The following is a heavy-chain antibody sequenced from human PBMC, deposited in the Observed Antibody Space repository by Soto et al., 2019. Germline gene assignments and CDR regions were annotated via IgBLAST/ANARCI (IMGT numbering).Heavy chain of an antibody. J-gene: IGHJ5*02. CDR2: INPDGGYT. D-gene: IGHD3-9*01. V-gene: IGHV1-46*01. CDR3: TREGDYDILTGYTFDP. CDR1: GYSFTSFH. Sequence: VQLVQSGAEVKKPGASVKVSCKASGYSFTSFHMHWVRQAPGQVLEWMGIINPDGGYTIYAQKLKGRLTMTRDTSTNTVYMELNSLRSEDTAVYYCTREGDYDILTGYTFDPWGQGTLVTVSS.